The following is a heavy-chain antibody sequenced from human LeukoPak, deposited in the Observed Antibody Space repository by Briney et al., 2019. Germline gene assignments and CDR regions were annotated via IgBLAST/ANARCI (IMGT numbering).Heavy chain of an antibody. CDR3: AGGRQWLVHAH. J-gene: IGHJ4*02. Sequence: PGGSLRLSCAASGFTFNDYYMSWFRQAPGMGLEWVSYISSSGSTVYYADSVKGRFTISRDNAKNSLFLQMNGLRSEDTAVYYCAGGRQWLVHAHWGQGTLVTVSS. CDR2: ISSSGSTV. D-gene: IGHD6-19*01. V-gene: IGHV3-11*04. CDR1: GFTFNDYY.